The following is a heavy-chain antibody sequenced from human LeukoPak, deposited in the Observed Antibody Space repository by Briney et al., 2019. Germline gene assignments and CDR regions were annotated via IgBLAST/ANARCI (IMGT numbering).Heavy chain of an antibody. CDR3: ARDSHRYQLLSRSRSWFDP. D-gene: IGHD2-2*01. CDR2: INPNSGGT. Sequence: GASVKVSCKASGYTFTGYYMHWVRQAPGQGLEWMGWINPNSGGTNYAQKFQGRVTMTRDTSISTAYMELSRLRSEDTAVYYCARDSHRYQLLSRSRSWFDPWGQGTLVTVSS. J-gene: IGHJ5*02. V-gene: IGHV1-2*02. CDR1: GYTFTGYY.